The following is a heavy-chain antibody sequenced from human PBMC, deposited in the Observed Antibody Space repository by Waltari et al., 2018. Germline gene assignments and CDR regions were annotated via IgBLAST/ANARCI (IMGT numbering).Heavy chain of an antibody. J-gene: IGHJ4*02. D-gene: IGHD3-10*01. CDR1: GYSFTTYW. Sequence: DVQLAQSGAEVKKAGEPLKISCKGSGYSFTTYWTGWVGQMPGKGLEWMGIIYPGDSDTRYSPSFQGQVTISVDKSITTAYLQWSSLKASDTAIYFCARRDRGGSVSNYFDYWGQGTLVTVSS. CDR2: IYPGDSDT. CDR3: ARRDRGGSVSNYFDY. V-gene: IGHV5-51*03.